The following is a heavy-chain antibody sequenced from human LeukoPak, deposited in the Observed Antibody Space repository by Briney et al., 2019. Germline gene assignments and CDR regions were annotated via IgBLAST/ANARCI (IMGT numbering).Heavy chain of an antibody. CDR2: VSPSGAYT. V-gene: IGHV3-21*01. CDR3: VRDALGESGAGGY. CDR1: GFTFSTYT. J-gene: IGHJ4*02. D-gene: IGHD3-10*01. Sequence: GGSLRLSCAASGFTFSTYTMNWVRQAPGQGLDWFSSVSPSGAYTYYADSVKDRSTISRDNAKNSLYLEMNSLRAEDTAVYYCVRDALGESGAGGYWGQGTLVTVSS.